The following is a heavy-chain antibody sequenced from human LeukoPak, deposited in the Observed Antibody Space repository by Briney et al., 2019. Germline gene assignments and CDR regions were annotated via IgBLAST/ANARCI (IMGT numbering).Heavy chain of an antibody. CDR1: GCRRSIK. CDR3: ARRPGN. Sequence: GGSLRLSCVDPGCRRSIKIRWVRQAPGKGLEWVSLIYSGGAIRYADSVKGRFTISRDSSKNTLFLQMNDLTVEDTARYYCARRPGNWGQGILVTVSS. V-gene: IGHV3-53*01. CDR2: IYSGGAI. J-gene: IGHJ4*02. D-gene: IGHD1-14*01.